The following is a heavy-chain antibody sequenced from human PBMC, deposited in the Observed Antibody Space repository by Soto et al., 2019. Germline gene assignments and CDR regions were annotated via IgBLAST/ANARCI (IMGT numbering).Heavy chain of an antibody. J-gene: IGHJ6*02. CDR3: AKGGVVPAARRYYYYYYGMDV. V-gene: IGHV3-9*01. Sequence: GGSLRLSCAASGFTFDDYAMHWVRQAPGKGLEWVSGISWNSGSIGYADSVKGRFTISRDNAKSSLYLQMNSLRAEDTALYYCAKGGVVPAARRYYYYYYGMDVWGQGTTVTVSS. CDR2: ISWNSGSI. D-gene: IGHD2-2*01. CDR1: GFTFDDYA.